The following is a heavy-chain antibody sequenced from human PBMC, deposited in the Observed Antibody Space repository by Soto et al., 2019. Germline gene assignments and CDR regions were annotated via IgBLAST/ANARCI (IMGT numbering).Heavy chain of an antibody. V-gene: IGHV3-23*01. Sequence: EVQLLESGGGLVQPGGSLRLSCAASGFTFSSYAMRWVRQAPGKGLEWVSAVSGSGGSTYYADSVKGRFTISRDNSKTTLYLQMNSLSAEDTAVYYCARRGPGTYFDYWGQGTLVTVSS. J-gene: IGHJ4*02. CDR2: VSGSGGST. CDR3: ARRGPGTYFDY. D-gene: IGHD6-13*01. CDR1: GFTFSSYA.